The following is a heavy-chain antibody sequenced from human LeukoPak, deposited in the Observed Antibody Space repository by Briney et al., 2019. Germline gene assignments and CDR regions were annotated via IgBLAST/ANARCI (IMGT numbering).Heavy chain of an antibody. CDR1: GSRFTNYY. CDR3: SAEDKYCGGANCGKY. J-gene: IGHJ4*02. D-gene: IGHD2-21*01. V-gene: IGHV1-2*02. Sequence: ASVKLTFKCSGSRFTNYYVNWIRLGHGQGIERMGYIIPDSGCADYHQRFQGRVTMTRDKSISTVYMELSRLRSDDTAVYYCSAEDKYCGGANCGKYWGQGTLVTVSS. CDR2: IIPDSGCA.